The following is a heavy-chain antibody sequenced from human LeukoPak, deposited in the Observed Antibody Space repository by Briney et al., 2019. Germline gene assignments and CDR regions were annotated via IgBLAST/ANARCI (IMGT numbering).Heavy chain of an antibody. CDR2: ISSGGGGT. CDR3: AKLVPAAMVPGYFQH. CDR1: GFTFSMFG. V-gene: IGHV3-23*01. Sequence: GGSLRLSCAASGFTFSMFGMTWARQTPGKGLEWVSAISSGGGGTYYADSVKGRFTISRDNSKNTLYLQMNSLRAEDTAVYYCAKLVPAAMVPGYFQHWGQGTLVTVSS. J-gene: IGHJ1*01. D-gene: IGHD2-2*01.